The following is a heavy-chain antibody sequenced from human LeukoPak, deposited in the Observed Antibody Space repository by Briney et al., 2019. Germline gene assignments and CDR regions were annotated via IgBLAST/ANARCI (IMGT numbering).Heavy chain of an antibody. D-gene: IGHD5-12*01. CDR2: ISYDGSNK. Sequence: GGSLRLSCAASGFTFSSYWMSWVRQAPGKGLEWVAVISYDGSNKYYADSVKGRFTISRDNSKNTLYLQMNSLRAEDTAVYYCARDSPGYGGTVFDYWGQGTLVTVSS. V-gene: IGHV3-30-3*01. J-gene: IGHJ4*02. CDR1: GFTFSSYW. CDR3: ARDSPGYGGTVFDY.